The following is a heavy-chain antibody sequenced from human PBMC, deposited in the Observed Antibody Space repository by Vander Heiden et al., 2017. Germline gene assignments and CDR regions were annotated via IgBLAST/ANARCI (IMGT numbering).Heavy chain of an antibody. CDR3: ARDLGAGRYFDY. J-gene: IGHJ4*02. CDR2: IGHDGSFK. CDR1: VCPCSPYV. V-gene: IGHV3-33*01. D-gene: IGHD1-26*01. Sequence: VQVVESGVGVVQTVVSLRLSWPAFVCPCSPYVMHWGRRAPGKGLEWVVVIGHDGSFKAYADSVKGRFTISRDNSKNTLYLQMTSLRAEDTAVYYCARDLGAGRYFDYWGQGSLVTVSS.